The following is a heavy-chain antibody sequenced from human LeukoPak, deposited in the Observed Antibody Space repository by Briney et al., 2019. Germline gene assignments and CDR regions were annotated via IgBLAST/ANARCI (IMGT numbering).Heavy chain of an antibody. Sequence: GASVKVSCKVSGYTFTVTGYYIRWVRRAPGQGLEWMGWINPNSGGTNYAQRFQGRITMTRDTSISTAYMELSSLRSDDTALYYCARVPHRGTIVELPGTILDAFDIWSQGTMVTVSS. CDR3: ARVPHRGTIVELPGTILDAFDI. CDR2: INPNSGGT. V-gene: IGHV1-2*02. J-gene: IGHJ3*02. D-gene: IGHD1-7*01. CDR1: GYTFTVTGYY.